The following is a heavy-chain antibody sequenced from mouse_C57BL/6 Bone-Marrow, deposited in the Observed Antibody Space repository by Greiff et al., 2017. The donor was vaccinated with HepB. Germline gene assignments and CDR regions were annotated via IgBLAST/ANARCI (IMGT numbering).Heavy chain of an antibody. Sequence: QVHVKQSGAELAKPGASVKLSCKASGYTFTSYWMHWVKQRPGQGLEWIGYINPSSGYTKYNQKFKDKATLTADKSSSTAYMQLSSLTYEDSAVYYCARGTVVASYYFDYWGQGTTLTVSS. CDR2: INPSSGYT. D-gene: IGHD1-1*01. V-gene: IGHV1-7*01. J-gene: IGHJ2*01. CDR1: GYTFTSYW. CDR3: ARGTVVASYYFDY.